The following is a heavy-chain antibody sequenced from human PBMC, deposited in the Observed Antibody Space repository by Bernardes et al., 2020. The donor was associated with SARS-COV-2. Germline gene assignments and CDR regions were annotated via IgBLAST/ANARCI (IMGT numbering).Heavy chain of an antibody. J-gene: IGHJ4*02. CDR2: TSGSVVHA. CDR3: AKRSKFDILTGYSPLWD. D-gene: IGHD3-9*01. Sequence: GGSLRPSCVASASAFDNYALSWVRQAPGKGLEWVSVTSGSVVHAYYTAAVAGRLFVSRENSIKKMYPQMTSLGPEETAIYYCAKRSKFDILTGYSPLWDWGQGTLVIVSS. V-gene: IGHV3-23*01. CDR1: ASAFDNYA.